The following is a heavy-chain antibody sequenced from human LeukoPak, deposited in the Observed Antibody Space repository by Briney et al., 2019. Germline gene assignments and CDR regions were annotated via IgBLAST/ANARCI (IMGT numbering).Heavy chain of an antibody. D-gene: IGHD1-1*01. J-gene: IGHJ4*02. Sequence: SETLSLTCTVSGGSISSNTYYWGWIRQPPGKGLEWIGCVYYSGSTYYNPSLKSRVTISVDTSKNQFSLMLSSVSAADTAVYHCAIPNTNNWPFDYWGQGTLVTVSS. CDR1: GGSISSNTYY. V-gene: IGHV4-39*01. CDR3: AIPNTNNWPFDY. CDR2: VYYSGST.